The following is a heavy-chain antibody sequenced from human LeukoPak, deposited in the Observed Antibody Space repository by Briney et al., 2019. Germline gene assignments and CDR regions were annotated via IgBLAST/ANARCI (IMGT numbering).Heavy chain of an antibody. CDR2: IYYSGST. J-gene: IGHJ5*02. CDR1: GGSISSYY. D-gene: IGHD1-26*01. Sequence: SETLSLTCTVSGGSISSYYWSLIRQPPGKGLEWIGYIYYSGSTNYNPSLKSRVTISVDKSKNQFSLKLSSVTAADTAVYYCARDLPGRDWFDPWGQGTLVTVSS. V-gene: IGHV4-59*12. CDR3: ARDLPGRDWFDP.